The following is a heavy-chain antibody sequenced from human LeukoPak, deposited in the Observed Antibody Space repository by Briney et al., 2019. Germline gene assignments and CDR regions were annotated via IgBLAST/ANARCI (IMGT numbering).Heavy chain of an antibody. CDR1: GFTFSTSA. CDR2: IIVGSGAT. Sequence: ASVKVSCKTSGFTFSTSAVQWVRQARGQRLEWIGWIIVGSGATNYAQSLEGRFTITRDMSTNTAYMELSSLGSEDSAVYYCAAELYGVYSDCCTFHLWGQGTMVTVSS. CDR3: AAELYGVYSDCCTFHL. D-gene: IGHD4-17*01. J-gene: IGHJ3*01. V-gene: IGHV1-58*01.